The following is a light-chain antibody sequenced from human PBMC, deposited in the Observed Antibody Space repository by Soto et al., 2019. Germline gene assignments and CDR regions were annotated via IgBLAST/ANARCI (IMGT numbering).Light chain of an antibody. CDR3: QQLISYPIT. CDR2: AAS. Sequence: DIPLTQSPSFLSASVGDRVTITCRASQGIASYLAWYQQKPGKAPKLLIYAASTLQSGVPSSFSGSGSGTEFTLTISSLQPEDFATYYCQQLISYPITFGQGTRLEI. V-gene: IGKV1-9*01. CDR1: QGIASY. J-gene: IGKJ5*01.